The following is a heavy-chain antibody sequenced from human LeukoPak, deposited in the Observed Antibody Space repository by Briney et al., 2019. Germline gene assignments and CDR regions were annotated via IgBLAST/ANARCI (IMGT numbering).Heavy chain of an antibody. D-gene: IGHD5-18*01. V-gene: IGHV4-59*11. J-gene: IGHJ4*02. Sequence: PSETLSLTCTVSGGSISSHYWSWIRQPPGKGLEWIGYIYYSGSTNYNPSLKSRVTISVDTSKKQFSLKLSSVTAADTAVDYCARTPIQLWLGSDYWGQGTLVTVSS. CDR3: ARTPIQLWLGSDY. CDR2: IYYSGST. CDR1: GGSISSHY.